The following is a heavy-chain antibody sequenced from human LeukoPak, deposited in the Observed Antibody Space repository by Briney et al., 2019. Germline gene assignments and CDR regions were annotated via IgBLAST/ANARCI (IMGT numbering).Heavy chain of an antibody. Sequence: GESLRLSCAASGFTFKKYWMNWVRQVPGKGLECLGNIKEDGSETYYADSVKGRFTISRDNPKNLLFLQINSLRVEDTAVYYCARETPRREETRDVYRGGQGTLVTVSS. CDR3: ARETPRREETRDVYR. D-gene: IGHD5-24*01. V-gene: IGHV3-7*01. CDR2: IKEDGSET. J-gene: IGHJ4*02. CDR1: GFTFKKYW.